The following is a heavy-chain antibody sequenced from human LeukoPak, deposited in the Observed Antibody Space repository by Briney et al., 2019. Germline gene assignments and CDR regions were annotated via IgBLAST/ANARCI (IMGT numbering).Heavy chain of an antibody. CDR3: AKHSGTYDYFDY. Sequence: PGGSLRLSCAASGFTFSSYAMSWVRQAPGKGLEWVSLISGSGDSTYYADSVKGRFTISRDNSKNTLYLQMNSLRAEDTAVYYCAKHSGTYDYFDYWGQGTLVTVSS. D-gene: IGHD1-26*01. J-gene: IGHJ4*02. CDR2: ISGSGDST. CDR1: GFTFSSYA. V-gene: IGHV3-23*01.